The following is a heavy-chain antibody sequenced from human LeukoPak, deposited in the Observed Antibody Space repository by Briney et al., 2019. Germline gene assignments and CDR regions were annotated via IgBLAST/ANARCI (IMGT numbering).Heavy chain of an antibody. D-gene: IGHD6-13*01. CDR1: GFTFSDYY. V-gene: IGHV3-11*01. Sequence: PGGSLRLSCAASGFTFSDYYMSWIRQAPGKGLEWVSYISSSGSTIYYADPVKGRFTISRANAKNSLYLQMNSLRAEDTGVYYCAREGYSSSWYWFDPWGQGTLVTVSS. CDR2: ISSSGSTI. CDR3: AREGYSSSWYWFDP. J-gene: IGHJ5*02.